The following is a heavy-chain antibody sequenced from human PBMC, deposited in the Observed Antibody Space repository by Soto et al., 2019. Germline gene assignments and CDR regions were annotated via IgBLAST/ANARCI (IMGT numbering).Heavy chain of an antibody. J-gene: IGHJ6*02. CDR3: ARGDIYYYYGMDV. CDR2: ISYDGSNK. CDR1: GFTFSSYA. Sequence: PGGSLRLSCAASGFTFSSYAMHWVRQAPGKGLEWVAVISYDGSNKYYADSVKGRFTISRDNSKNTLYLQMNSLRAEDTAVYYCARGDIYYYYGMDVWGQGTTVTVSS. V-gene: IGHV3-30-3*01.